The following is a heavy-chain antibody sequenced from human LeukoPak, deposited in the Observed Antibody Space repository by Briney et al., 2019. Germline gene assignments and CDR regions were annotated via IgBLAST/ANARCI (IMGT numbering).Heavy chain of an antibody. D-gene: IGHD3-22*01. J-gene: IGHJ4*02. V-gene: IGHV4-39*07. CDR3: ARTPDYYDSSGPDYYFDY. CDR1: GGSISSSSYY. Sequence: PSETLSLTCTVSGGSISSSSYYWGWIRQPPGKGLEWIGSIYYSGSTYYNPSLKSRVTISVDTSKNQFSLKLSSVTAADTAVYYCARTPDYYDSSGPDYYFDYWGQGTLVTVSS. CDR2: IYYSGST.